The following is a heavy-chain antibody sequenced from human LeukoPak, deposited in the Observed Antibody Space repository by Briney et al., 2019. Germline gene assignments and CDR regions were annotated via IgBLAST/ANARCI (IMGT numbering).Heavy chain of an antibody. CDR2: IIPIFGAA. D-gene: IGHD3-3*01. Sequence: SVKVSCKASGGTFSSYAISWVRQAPGQGLEWMGGIIPIFGAANYAQKFQGRVTITADESTSTAYMELSSLRSEDTAVYYCARVGDFWSGYYRPFDYWGQGALVTVSS. CDR1: GGTFSSYA. J-gene: IGHJ4*02. CDR3: ARVGDFWSGYYRPFDY. V-gene: IGHV1-69*13.